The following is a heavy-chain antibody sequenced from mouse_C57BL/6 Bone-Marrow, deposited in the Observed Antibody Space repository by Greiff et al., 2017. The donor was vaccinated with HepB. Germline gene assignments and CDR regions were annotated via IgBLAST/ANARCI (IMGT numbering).Heavy chain of an antibody. J-gene: IGHJ2*01. Sequence: QVQLQQPGAELVRPGSSVKLSCKASGYTFTSYWMHWVKQRPIQGLEWIGNIDPSDSETHYNQKFKDKATLTVDKSSSTAYMQLSSLTSEDSAVYYCARGYSGSPPDYWGQGTTLTVSS. CDR3: ARGYSGSPPDY. D-gene: IGHD1-1*01. CDR2: IDPSDSET. CDR1: GYTFTSYW. V-gene: IGHV1-52*01.